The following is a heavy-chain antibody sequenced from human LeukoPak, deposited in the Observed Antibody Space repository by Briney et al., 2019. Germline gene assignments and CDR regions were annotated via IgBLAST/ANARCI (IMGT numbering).Heavy chain of an antibody. J-gene: IGHJ4*02. CDR2: IGSGNTIR. CDR3: GALMTTVSDFDY. D-gene: IGHD4-17*01. V-gene: IGHV3-48*01. Sequence: GGSLRLSCAASGFTFSSYSMNWVRQAPGKGLEWVSYIGSGNTIRHYADSVKGRFTISRDNADNSLHLEMNSLRVEDTAVYYCGALMTTVSDFDYWGQGTLVTVSS. CDR1: GFTFSSYS.